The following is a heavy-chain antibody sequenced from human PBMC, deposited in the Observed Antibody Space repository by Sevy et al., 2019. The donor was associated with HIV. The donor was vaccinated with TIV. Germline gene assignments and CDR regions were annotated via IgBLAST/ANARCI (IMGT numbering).Heavy chain of an antibody. Sequence: ASVKVSCKASGYTFNSYDIHWVRQATGQGLEWMGWMNPKSGNTGEAQKFQGRVTMTRNTSTRTTYMELSSLRSEDTAVYDGAVERRERSREGGWGYWFDSWGQGTLVTVSS. J-gene: IGHJ5*01. CDR3: AVERRERSREGGWGYWFDS. CDR2: MNPKSGNT. CDR1: GYTFNSYD. D-gene: IGHD3-22*01. V-gene: IGHV1-8*01.